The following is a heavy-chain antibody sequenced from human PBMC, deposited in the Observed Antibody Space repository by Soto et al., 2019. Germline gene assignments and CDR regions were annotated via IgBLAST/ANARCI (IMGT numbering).Heavy chain of an antibody. CDR2: INHSGST. V-gene: IGHV4-34*01. Sequence: SETLSLTCAVYGGSFSGYYWSWIRQPPGKGLEWIGEINHSGSTNYNPSLKSRVTISVDTSKNQFSLKLSPVTAADTAVYYCARRGLYNWNYYYFDYWGQGTLVTVSS. J-gene: IGHJ4*02. D-gene: IGHD1-7*01. CDR3: ARRGLYNWNYYYFDY. CDR1: GGSFSGYY.